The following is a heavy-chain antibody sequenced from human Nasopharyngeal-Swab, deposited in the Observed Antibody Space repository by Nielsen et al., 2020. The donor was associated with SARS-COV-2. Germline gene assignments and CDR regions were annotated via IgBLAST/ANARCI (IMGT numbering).Heavy chain of an antibody. CDR3: ATVWMEGYYYYYYMDV. D-gene: IGHD2-8*01. Sequence: SVKVSCKASGGTFSSYAISWVRQAPGQGLEWMGGIIPIFGTANYAQKFQGRVTITADESTSTAYMELSSLRSEDTAVYYCATVWMEGYYYYYYMDVWGKGTTVTFSS. CDR2: IIPIFGTA. CDR1: GGTFSSYA. J-gene: IGHJ6*03. V-gene: IGHV1-69*13.